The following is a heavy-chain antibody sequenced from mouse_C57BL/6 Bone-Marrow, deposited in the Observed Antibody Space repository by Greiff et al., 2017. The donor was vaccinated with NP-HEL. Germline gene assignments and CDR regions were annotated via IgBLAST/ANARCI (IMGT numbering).Heavy chain of an antibody. Sequence: QVQLQQSGAELVRPGTSVKMSCKASGYTFTNYWIGWAKQRPGHGLEWIGDIYPGGGYTNYNEQFKGKATLTADKSSSTAYMQFSSLTSDDSAIYYCASYGNYRAWFAYWGQGTLVTVSA. CDR2: IYPGGGYT. J-gene: IGHJ3*01. D-gene: IGHD2-1*01. CDR1: GYTFTNYW. V-gene: IGHV1-63*01. CDR3: ASYGNYRAWFAY.